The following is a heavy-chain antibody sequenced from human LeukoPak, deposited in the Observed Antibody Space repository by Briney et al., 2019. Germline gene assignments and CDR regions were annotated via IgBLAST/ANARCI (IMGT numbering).Heavy chain of an antibody. CDR3: ARHLKGLLWFGGNWFDP. V-gene: IGHV4-61*02. J-gene: IGHJ5*02. Sequence: KPSQTLSLTCTVSGGSISSGSYYWSWIRQPAGKGLEWIGRIYTSGSTNYNPSLKSRVTISVDTSKNQFSLKLSSVTAADTAVYYCARHLKGLLWFGGNWFDPWGQGTLVTVSS. D-gene: IGHD3-10*01. CDR1: GGSISSGSYY. CDR2: IYTSGST.